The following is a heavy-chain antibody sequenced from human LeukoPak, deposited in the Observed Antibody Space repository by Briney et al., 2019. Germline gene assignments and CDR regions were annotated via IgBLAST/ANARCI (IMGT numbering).Heavy chain of an antibody. Sequence: GGSLRLSCAASGFTFGGSAMHWVRQASGKGLEWVGRIRSKANSYATAYAASVKGRFTISRDDSKNTAYLQMNSLKTEDTAVYYCTCRIAVAGTVFDYWGQGTLVTVSS. D-gene: IGHD6-19*01. CDR3: TCRIAVAGTVFDY. CDR2: IRSKANSYAT. J-gene: IGHJ4*02. V-gene: IGHV3-73*01. CDR1: GFTFGGSA.